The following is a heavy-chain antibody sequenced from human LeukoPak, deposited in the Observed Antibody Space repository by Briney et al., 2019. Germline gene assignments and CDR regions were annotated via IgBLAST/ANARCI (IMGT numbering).Heavy chain of an antibody. V-gene: IGHV3-23*01. D-gene: IGHD2-2*01. J-gene: IGHJ1*01. Sequence: QSGGSLRLSCAASGFPFSRYAMSWVRQAPGKGLEWVSAISGSGGNTYYADSVKGRFTISRDNSKNTLYLQMNSLRAEDTAVYYCAKGCCSSTSCYLTFKHWGQGTLVTVSS. CDR1: GFPFSRYA. CDR2: ISGSGGNT. CDR3: AKGCCSSTSCYLTFKH.